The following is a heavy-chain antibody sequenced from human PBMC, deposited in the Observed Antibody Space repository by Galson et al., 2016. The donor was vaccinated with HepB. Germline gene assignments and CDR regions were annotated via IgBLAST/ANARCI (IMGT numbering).Heavy chain of an antibody. Sequence: QSGAEVKKPGESLKVSCKGSGYNFTNFWIGWVRQMPGKGLEWMGIIYPDDSDSRYSPSFQGQVTISVDKSINTAYLHWSSLRASATAMYYCVIQSDEAGSYPGDAFDMWGQGTMVTVSS. CDR3: VIQSDEAGSYPGDAFDM. D-gene: IGHD3-10*01. J-gene: IGHJ3*02. CDR2: IYPDDSDS. CDR1: GYNFTNFW. V-gene: IGHV5-51*01.